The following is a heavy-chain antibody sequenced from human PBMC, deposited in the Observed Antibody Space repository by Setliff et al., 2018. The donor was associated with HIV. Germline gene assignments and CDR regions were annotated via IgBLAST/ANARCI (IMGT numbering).Heavy chain of an antibody. J-gene: IGHJ3*02. Sequence: SVKVSCKASGGTFSSYVISWVRQAPGQGLEWMGGIIPILGIANYAQKFQGRVTITADKFTSTAYMELSSLRSEDTAVYYCARDLAAAGAFDIWGQGTMVTVSS. CDR3: ARDLAAAGAFDI. V-gene: IGHV1-69*10. CDR1: GGTFSSYV. D-gene: IGHD6-13*01. CDR2: IIPILGIA.